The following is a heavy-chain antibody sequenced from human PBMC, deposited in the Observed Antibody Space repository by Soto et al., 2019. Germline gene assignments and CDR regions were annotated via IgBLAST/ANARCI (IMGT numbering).Heavy chain of an antibody. CDR3: SKHRAAPGALGDY. CDR2: ISSTGGTT. Sequence: EVQLLESGGGLVQPGGSLRLSCAASGFIFSNFGMSWVRQPPVKGLEWVSAISSTGGTTYYADSVKGRFTISRDNSKNTLSLQMNSLRVEDTVVYYCSKHRAAPGALGDYWGQGTLVTVSS. D-gene: IGHD6-13*01. V-gene: IGHV3-23*01. CDR1: GFIFSNFG. J-gene: IGHJ4*02.